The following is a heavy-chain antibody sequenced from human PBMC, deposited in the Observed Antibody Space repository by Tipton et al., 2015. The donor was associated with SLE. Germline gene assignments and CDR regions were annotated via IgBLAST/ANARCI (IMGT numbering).Heavy chain of an antibody. J-gene: IGHJ4*02. CDR2: ISGYSGNT. D-gene: IGHD3-3*01. CDR1: GYRFSSFA. V-gene: IGHV1-18*01. CDR3: ARDGGAQFLEWLSLLYFDY. Sequence: QVQLVQSGAEVRKPGASVKVSCKASGYRFSSFAISWVRQAPGQGLEWMGWISGYSGNTNYAQNFQGRVTMTTDTSTTTAYMELRSLRSDDTAVYYCARDGGAQFLEWLSLLYFDYWGQGTLVTVSS.